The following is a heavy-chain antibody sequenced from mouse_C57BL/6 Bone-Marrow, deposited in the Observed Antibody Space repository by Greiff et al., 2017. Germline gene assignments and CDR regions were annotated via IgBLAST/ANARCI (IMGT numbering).Heavy chain of an antibody. D-gene: IGHD1-1*01. CDR1: GYTFTSYW. CDR2: INPKSGST. Sequence: VQLQQPGAELVKPGASVKLSCKASGYTFTSYWMHWVKQRPGQGLEWIGMINPKSGSTNYNEKFKSKATLTVDKSSSTAYMQLSSLTSEDSAVYYCARPLRWDFDVWGTGTTVTVSS. J-gene: IGHJ1*03. V-gene: IGHV1-64*01. CDR3: ARPLRWDFDV.